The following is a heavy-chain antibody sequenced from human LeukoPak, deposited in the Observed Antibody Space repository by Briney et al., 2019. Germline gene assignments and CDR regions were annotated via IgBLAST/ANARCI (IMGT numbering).Heavy chain of an antibody. V-gene: IGHV4-39*07. Sequence: SETLSLTCAVSGGSISSSSYYWGWIRQPPGKGLEWIGRIYTSGSTNYNPSLKSRVTMSVDTSKNQFSLKLSSVTAADTAVYYCARDGSWGGVDYWGQGTLVTVSS. D-gene: IGHD3-16*01. CDR2: IYTSGST. J-gene: IGHJ4*02. CDR3: ARDGSWGGVDY. CDR1: GGSISSSSYY.